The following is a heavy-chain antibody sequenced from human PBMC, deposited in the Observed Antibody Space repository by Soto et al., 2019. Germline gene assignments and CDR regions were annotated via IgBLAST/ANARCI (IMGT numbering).Heavy chain of an antibody. J-gene: IGHJ4*01. CDR3: ARGYRQSGYSSGRVVDY. Sequence: QVQLRESGPGLVKPSQTLSLTCTVSGGSINSGGYYWNWIRQHPGKGLEWIGYMYYTGSTYYNPFLTSQVIISADTSENHYSLKLRSVTDAATAVYFCARGYRQSGYSSGRVVDYWGRGTLVNVSP. V-gene: IGHV4-31*01. D-gene: IGHD6-25*01. CDR2: MYYTGST. CDR1: GGSINSGGYY.